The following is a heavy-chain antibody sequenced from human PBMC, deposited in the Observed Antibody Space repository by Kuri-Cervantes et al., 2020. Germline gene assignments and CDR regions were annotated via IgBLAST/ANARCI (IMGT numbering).Heavy chain of an antibody. V-gene: IGHV1-2*02. CDR1: EYTFTGYY. Sequence: ASVKVSCKASEYTFTGYYMHWVRQAPGQGLEWMGWINPNSGGTNYAQKFQGRVTMTRDTSISTAYMELSRLRSDDTAVYYCAREEYPIVGPTGVGYWGQGTLVTVSS. D-gene: IGHD1-26*01. CDR2: INPNSGGT. J-gene: IGHJ4*02. CDR3: AREEYPIVGPTGVGY.